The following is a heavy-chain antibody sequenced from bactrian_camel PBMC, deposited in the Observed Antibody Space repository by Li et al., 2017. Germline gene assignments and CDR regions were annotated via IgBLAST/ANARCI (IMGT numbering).Heavy chain of an antibody. J-gene: IGHJ4*01. D-gene: IGHD4*01. Sequence: HVQLVESGGGSVQAGGSLRLSCVASGYTGVIYSMAWFSQAPGIEREGVAVVRYDGTTRYADSVKGRFTISRDKNKAVYLQMDSLKPEDTAMYYCATSESGRWDQMRVSDFPVWGQGTQVTVS. CDR3: ATSESGRWDQMRVSDFPV. CDR1: GYTGVIYS. V-gene: IGHV3S53*01. CDR2: VRYDGTT.